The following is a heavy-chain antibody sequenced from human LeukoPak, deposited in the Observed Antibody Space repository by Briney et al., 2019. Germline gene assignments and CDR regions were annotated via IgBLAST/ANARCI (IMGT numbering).Heavy chain of an antibody. CDR2: ISYDGSNK. CDR1: GFTFSSYG. V-gene: IGHV3-30*18. D-gene: IGHD2-15*01. CDR3: AKVGYCSGGSCYYYYYYGMDV. J-gene: IGHJ6*02. Sequence: ALRLSCAASGFTFSSYGMHWVRQAPGKGLEWVAVISYDGSNKYYADSVKGRFTISRDNSKNTLYLQMNSLRAEDTAVYYCAKVGYCSGGSCYYYYYYGMDVWGQGTTVTVSS.